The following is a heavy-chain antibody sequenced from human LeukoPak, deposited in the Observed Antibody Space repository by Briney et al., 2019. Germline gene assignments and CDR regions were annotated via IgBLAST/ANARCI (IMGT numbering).Heavy chain of an antibody. V-gene: IGHV3-30*09. CDR1: GFAFGRYA. CDR2: ISYDGSNK. Sequence: GGSLRLSCAASGFAFGRYALHWVRQAPGKGLEWVAVISYDGSNKEFADSVKGRFAISRDSSKNTLYLQMNSLRAADAAVYYCARGYYYMDVWGKGTTVTVSS. J-gene: IGHJ6*03. CDR3: ARGYYYMDV.